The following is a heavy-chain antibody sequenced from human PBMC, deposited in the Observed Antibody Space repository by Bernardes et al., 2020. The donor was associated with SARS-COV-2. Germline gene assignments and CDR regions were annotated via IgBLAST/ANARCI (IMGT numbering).Heavy chain of an antibody. V-gene: IGHV1-18*01. CDR2: ISAYNGNT. Sequence: ASVKVSCKASGYTFTSYGISLVRQAPGQGLEWMGWISAYNGNTNYAQKLQGRVTMTTDTSTSTAYMELRSLRSDDTAVYYCARSPWGVPGPYFDYWGQGTLVTVSS. J-gene: IGHJ4*02. CDR3: ARSPWGVPGPYFDY. CDR1: GYTFTSYG. D-gene: IGHD7-27*01.